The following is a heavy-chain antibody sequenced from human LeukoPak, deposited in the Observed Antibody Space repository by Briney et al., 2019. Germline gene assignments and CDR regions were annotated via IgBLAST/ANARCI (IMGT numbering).Heavy chain of an antibody. CDR3: ARDSAGNDY. CDR1: GFTFSTYW. CDR2: IKQDGSEK. Sequence: PGGSLRLSCEAFGFTFSTYWMSWVRQAPGKGLEWVANIKQDGSEKYYVDSVKGRFTISRDNAKNSLYLQMNSLRAEDTAMYYCARDSAGNDYWGQGTLVTVSP. J-gene: IGHJ4*02. D-gene: IGHD6-13*01. V-gene: IGHV3-7*01.